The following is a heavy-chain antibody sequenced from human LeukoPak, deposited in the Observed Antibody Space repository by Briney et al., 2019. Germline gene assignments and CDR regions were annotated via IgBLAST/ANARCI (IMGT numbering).Heavy chain of an antibody. CDR2: MNPNSGNT. Sequence: ASVKVSCKASGYTFTSYDINWVRQATGQGLEWMGWMNPNSGNTGYAQKFQGRVTMTRNTSISTAYMELSSLRSEDTAVYYCATVGGSSLSDYFDYWGQGTLVTVSS. J-gene: IGHJ4*02. V-gene: IGHV1-8*01. D-gene: IGHD6-19*01. CDR1: GYTFTSYD. CDR3: ATVGGSSLSDYFDY.